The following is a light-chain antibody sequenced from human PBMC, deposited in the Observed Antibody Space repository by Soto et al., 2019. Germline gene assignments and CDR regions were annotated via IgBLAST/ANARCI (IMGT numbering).Light chain of an antibody. Sequence: ELTQPLSVSVALGQTAKITCGGNNIGSKNVHWYQQKPGQAPVLVIYRDTNRPSGIPERERFSGSNSGNTATLTISRAQAGDEADYYCQVWDSSTVVFGGGTQLTVL. CDR2: RDT. J-gene: IGLJ2*01. CDR1: NIGSKN. V-gene: IGLV3-9*01. CDR3: QVWDSSTVV.